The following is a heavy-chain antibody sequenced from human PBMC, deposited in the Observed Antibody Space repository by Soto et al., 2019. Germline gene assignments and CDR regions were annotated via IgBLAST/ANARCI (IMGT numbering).Heavy chain of an antibody. CDR2: ISSSSSYI. CDR3: ARDGDLDSSGYPSRPLDY. V-gene: IGHV3-21*01. CDR1: GFTFSSYS. D-gene: IGHD3-22*01. Sequence: PGGSLRLSCAASGFTFSSYSMNWVRQAPGKGLEWVSSISSSSSYIYYADSVKGRFTISRDNAKNSLYLQMNSLRAEDTAVYYCARDGDLDSSGYPSRPLDYWGQGTPVTVYS. J-gene: IGHJ4*02.